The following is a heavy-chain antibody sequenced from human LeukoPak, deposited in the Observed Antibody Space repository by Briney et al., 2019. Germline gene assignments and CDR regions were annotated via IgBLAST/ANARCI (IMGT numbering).Heavy chain of an antibody. CDR1: GFTFDDYG. D-gene: IGHD3-22*01. CDR2: INWNGGST. Sequence: PGXXXXXSCAXSGFTFDDYGMSWVRQAPGKGLEWVSGINWNGGSTVYADSVKGGFTITRDNAKNSLYLQMNSLRAEDTALYYCARAMYYYDSSGYLFDYWGQGTLVTVSS. J-gene: IGHJ4*02. CDR3: ARAMYYYDSSGYLFDY. V-gene: IGHV3-20*04.